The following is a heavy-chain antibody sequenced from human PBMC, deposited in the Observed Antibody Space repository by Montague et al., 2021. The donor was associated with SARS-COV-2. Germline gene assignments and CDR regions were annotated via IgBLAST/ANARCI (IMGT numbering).Heavy chain of an antibody. CDR1: GDSISSSSYY. CDR2: IYYSGXT. Sequence: SETLSLTCTVSGDSISSSSYYWGWIRQPPGKGLEWIGSIYYSGXTXYXXXXKSRVTISVDTSKNQFSLKLSSVTAADTAVYYCAADYGERDWFDPWGQGTLVTVSS. J-gene: IGHJ5*02. CDR3: AADYGERDWFDP. D-gene: IGHD4-17*01. V-gene: IGHV4-39*01.